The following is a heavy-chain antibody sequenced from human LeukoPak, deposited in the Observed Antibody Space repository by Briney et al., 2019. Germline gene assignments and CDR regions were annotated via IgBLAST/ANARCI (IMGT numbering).Heavy chain of an antibody. D-gene: IGHD3-3*01. CDR3: ARTYYDFWSGYYSHEGNPFDY. V-gene: IGHV3-48*04. CDR1: GFTFSSYS. J-gene: IGHJ4*02. CDR2: ISSSGSTI. Sequence: GGSLRLSCAASGFTFSSYSMNWVRQAPGKGLEWVSYISSSGSTIYYADSVKGRFTISRDNAKNSLYLEMNSLRAEDTAVYYCARTYYDFWSGYYSHEGNPFDYWGQGTLVTVSS.